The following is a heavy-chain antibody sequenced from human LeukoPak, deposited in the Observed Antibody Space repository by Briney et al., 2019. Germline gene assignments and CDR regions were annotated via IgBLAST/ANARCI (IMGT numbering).Heavy chain of an antibody. Sequence: GGSLRLSCAASGFTFSSYAMSWVRQAPGKGLEWVSAISGSGGSTYYADSVEGRFTISRDNSKNTLYLQMNSLRAEDTAVYYCAKDLGFVDVWGSYRSPFDYWGQGTLVTVSS. CDR1: GFTFSSYA. V-gene: IGHV3-23*01. CDR3: AKDLGFVDVWGSYRSPFDY. J-gene: IGHJ4*02. CDR2: ISGSGGST. D-gene: IGHD3-16*02.